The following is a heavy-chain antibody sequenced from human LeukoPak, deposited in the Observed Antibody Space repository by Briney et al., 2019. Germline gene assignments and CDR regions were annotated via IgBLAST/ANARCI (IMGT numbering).Heavy chain of an antibody. Sequence: SETLSLTCTVSGGSISSSSYYWGWIRQPPGKGLEWIGSIYYDGSTYYNPSLKSRVTISVDTSKNQFSLKLSSVTAADTAVYYCARRGSGVVVPAAMEYYFDYWGQGTLVTVSS. CDR1: GGSISSSSYY. CDR3: ARRGSGVVVPAAMEYYFDY. J-gene: IGHJ4*02. V-gene: IGHV4-39*01. CDR2: IYYDGST. D-gene: IGHD2-2*01.